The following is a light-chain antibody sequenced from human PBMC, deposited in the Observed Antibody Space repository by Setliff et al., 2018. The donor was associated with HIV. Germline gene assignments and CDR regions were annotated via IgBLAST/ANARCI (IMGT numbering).Light chain of an antibody. V-gene: IGLV2-11*01. J-gene: IGLJ1*01. CDR3: CSFADSYTSLYV. CDR2: DVN. Sequence: QSALAQPRSVSGSPGQSVTISCTGTSNDVGNYNYVSWYQQHPGKAPKLMIYDVNKRPSGVPDRFSGSKSGNTASLTISGLQAEDEADCFCCSFADSYTSLYVFGTGTKVTVL. CDR1: SNDVGNYNY.